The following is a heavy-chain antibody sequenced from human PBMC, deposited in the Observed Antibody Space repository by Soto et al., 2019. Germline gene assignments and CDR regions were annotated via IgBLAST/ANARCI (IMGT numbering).Heavy chain of an antibody. J-gene: IGHJ6*02. Sequence: SVKVSCKSSGGTFSSHSINWVRQAPGQGLEWMGGIIPIFGPANFAKKLQGRVTITADESTTTAYMELSSLTSEDTAVYYCATGSFTSTGGRIGYHYNAMDVWGQGTTVTVSS. CDR2: IIPIFGPA. CDR1: GGTFSSHS. CDR3: ATGSFTSTGGRIGYHYNAMDV. D-gene: IGHD1-1*01. V-gene: IGHV1-69*13.